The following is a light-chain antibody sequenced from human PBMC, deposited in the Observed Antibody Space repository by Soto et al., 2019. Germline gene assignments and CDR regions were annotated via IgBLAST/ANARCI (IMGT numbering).Light chain of an antibody. Sequence: QSALTQPASVSGSPGQSITISCTGTSSDVGRYNYVSWYQQHPGEVPKLMIYDVSNRPSGVSNRFSGSKSGNTASLTISGLQPEDEADYFCSSFTSINTVVFGGGTKLTVL. CDR3: SSFTSINTVV. J-gene: IGLJ3*02. CDR2: DVS. V-gene: IGLV2-14*03. CDR1: SSDVGRYNY.